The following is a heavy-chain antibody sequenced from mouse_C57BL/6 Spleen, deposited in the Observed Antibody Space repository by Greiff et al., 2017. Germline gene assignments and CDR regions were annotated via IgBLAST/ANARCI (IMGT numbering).Heavy chain of an antibody. Sequence: EVKLMESGAELVKPGASVKLSCTASGFNIKDYYMPWVKQRTEQGLEWIGRIDPEDGETKYAPKFQGKATITADPSSNPAYLQRSSLTSEDTAVYYCAFISYGAYWGPGTLVTVSA. CDR3: AFISYGAY. J-gene: IGHJ3*01. V-gene: IGHV14-2*01. CDR2: IDPEDGET. D-gene: IGHD1-1*01. CDR1: GFNIKDYY.